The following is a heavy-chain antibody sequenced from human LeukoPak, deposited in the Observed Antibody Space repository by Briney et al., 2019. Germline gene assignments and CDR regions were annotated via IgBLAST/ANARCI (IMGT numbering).Heavy chain of an antibody. D-gene: IGHD2-2*01. Sequence: GGSLRLSCAASGFTFSSYAMSWVRQAPGKGLEWVSGISGSGDSTYYADSVKGRFTISRDNFKNTLYLQMNSLRAEDTAVYYCAKDLGSCSSTSCYGYLGHGMDVWGQGTTVTVSS. CDR1: GFTFSSYA. CDR3: AKDLGSCSSTSCYGYLGHGMDV. CDR2: ISGSGDST. J-gene: IGHJ6*02. V-gene: IGHV3-23*01.